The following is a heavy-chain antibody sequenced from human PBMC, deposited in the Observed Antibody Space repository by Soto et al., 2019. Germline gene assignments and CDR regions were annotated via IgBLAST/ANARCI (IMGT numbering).Heavy chain of an antibody. J-gene: IGHJ3*02. CDR3: ARGGGHLDAFDI. D-gene: IGHD3-16*01. CDR2: IYYSGST. CDR1: GGSISSYY. V-gene: IGHV4-59*08. Sequence: SETLSLTCTVSGGSISSYYWSWIRQPPGKGLEWIGYIYYSGSTNYNPSLKSRVTISVDTSKNQFSLKLSSVTAADTAVYYCARGGGHLDAFDIRGQGTMVTVSS.